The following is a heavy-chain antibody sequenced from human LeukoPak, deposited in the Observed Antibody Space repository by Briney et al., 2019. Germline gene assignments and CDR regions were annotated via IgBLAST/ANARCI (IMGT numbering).Heavy chain of an antibody. J-gene: IGHJ6*04. D-gene: IGHD3-10*01. CDR2: MNPNRGNT. CDR1: GYTFTSYD. Sequence: AASVTVSCKASGYTFTSYDINWVRQATGQGLEWMGWMNPNRGNTGYAQKFQGRVTMTRNTSISTAYMELSSLRSEDTAVYYCARGILWFGDDVWGKGTTVTISS. CDR3: ARGILWFGDDV. V-gene: IGHV1-8*01.